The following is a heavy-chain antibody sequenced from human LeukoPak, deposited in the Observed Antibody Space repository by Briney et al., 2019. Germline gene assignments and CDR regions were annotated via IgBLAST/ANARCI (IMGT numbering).Heavy chain of an antibody. V-gene: IGHV3-66*01. CDR2: IYSGGST. CDR1: GFTVSSNY. Sequence: GGSLRLSCAASGFTVSSNYMSWVRQAPGKGLEWVSVIYSGGSTYYADSVKGRFTISRDSSKNTLYLQMNSLRAEDTAVYYCAREMDYGSGSRGYWGQGTLVTVSS. CDR3: AREMDYGSGSRGY. D-gene: IGHD3-10*01. J-gene: IGHJ4*02.